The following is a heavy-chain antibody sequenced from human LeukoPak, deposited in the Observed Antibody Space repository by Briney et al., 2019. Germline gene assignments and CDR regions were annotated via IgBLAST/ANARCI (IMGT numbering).Heavy chain of an antibody. CDR1: GGTFSSYA. CDR3: ARGRANWNGGPYYYYMDV. J-gene: IGHJ6*03. Sequence: ASVKVSCKASGGTFSSYAISWVRQAPGQGLEWMGGIIPIFGTANYAQKFQGRVTITSDESTSTAYMELSSLRSEDTAVYYCARGRANWNGGPYYYYMDVWGKGTTVTVSS. V-gene: IGHV1-69*13. CDR2: IIPIFGTA. D-gene: IGHD1-20*01.